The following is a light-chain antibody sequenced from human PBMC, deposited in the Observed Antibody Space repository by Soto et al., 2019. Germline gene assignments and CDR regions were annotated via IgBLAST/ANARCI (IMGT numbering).Light chain of an antibody. CDR2: NND. CDR1: DSNIGPNT. Sequence: QAALAQPPSASGTPGQRGTISCSGGDSNIGPNTVNWYRQVPGTAPKLLIHNNDQRPSGVPDRISGSKSGTSASLAISGLHSDDEADYYCAAWDDSLNAYVFGIGTKVTVL. V-gene: IGLV1-44*01. CDR3: AAWDDSLNAYV. J-gene: IGLJ1*01.